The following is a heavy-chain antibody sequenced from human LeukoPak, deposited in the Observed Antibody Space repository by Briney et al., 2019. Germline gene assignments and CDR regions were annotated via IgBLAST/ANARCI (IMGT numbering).Heavy chain of an antibody. CDR3: ARGSTVGATESLGFDY. D-gene: IGHD1-26*01. Sequence: ASVKVSCKASGYTFTGYYIHGVRQAPGQGLEWMGWINTNSGDTHYAQKFQGRVTMTRDTSISTAYMELSRLRSDDTAVYYCARGSTVGATESLGFDYWGQGTPVTGSS. CDR1: GYTFTGYY. V-gene: IGHV1-2*02. CDR2: INTNSGDT. J-gene: IGHJ4*02.